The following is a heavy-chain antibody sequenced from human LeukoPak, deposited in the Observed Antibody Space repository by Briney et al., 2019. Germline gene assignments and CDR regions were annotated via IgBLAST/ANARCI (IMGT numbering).Heavy chain of an antibody. CDR2: INSDGSST. J-gene: IGHJ4*02. D-gene: IGHD4-17*01. Sequence: GGSLRLSCAASGFTFSSSAMHWVRQAPGKGLVWVSRINSDGSSTSYADSVKGRFTISRDNAKNTLYLQMNSLRAEDTAVYYCARVPKAYGDYVGGYYFDYWGQGTLVTVSS. CDR1: GFTFSSSA. CDR3: ARVPKAYGDYVGGYYFDY. V-gene: IGHV3-74*01.